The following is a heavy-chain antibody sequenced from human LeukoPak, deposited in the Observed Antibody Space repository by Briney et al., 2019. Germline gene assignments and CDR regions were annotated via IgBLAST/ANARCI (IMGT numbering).Heavy chain of an antibody. Sequence: SETLSLTCAVYGGSFSGYYWSWIRQPPGKGLEWIGEINHSGSTNYNPSLKSRVTISVDTSKNQFSLKLSSVTAADTAVYYCARRVTIFGVAAIPFDYWGQGTLVTVSS. D-gene: IGHD3-3*01. V-gene: IGHV4-34*01. CDR3: ARRVTIFGVAAIPFDY. CDR1: GGSFSGYY. CDR2: INHSGST. J-gene: IGHJ4*02.